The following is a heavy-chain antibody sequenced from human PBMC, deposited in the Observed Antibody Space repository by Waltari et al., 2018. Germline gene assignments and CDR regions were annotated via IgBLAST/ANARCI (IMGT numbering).Heavy chain of an antibody. D-gene: IGHD3-22*01. CDR1: GSPFTSYG. CDR2: NSAYNGNT. CDR3: ARGPPPVGDSSGYYPF. Sequence: QVQLVQSGAEVKKPGASVKVSCKASGSPFTSYGISWVRQAPGQGLEWMGWNSAYNGNTNYAQKLQGRVTMTTETSTSTAYMELRSLRSDDTAVYYCARGPPPVGDSSGYYPFWGQGTLVTVSS. V-gene: IGHV1-18*01. J-gene: IGHJ4*02.